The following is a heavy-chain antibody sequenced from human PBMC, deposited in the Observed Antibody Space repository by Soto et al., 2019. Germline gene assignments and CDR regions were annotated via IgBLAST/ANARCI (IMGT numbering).Heavy chain of an antibody. CDR2: INHSGTT. CDR3: ARGSDYVYGSNIYGLDV. V-gene: IGHV4-34*01. J-gene: IGHJ6*02. Sequence: SETLSLIYGVYRGSFSCFYWSWVRQTPGGGLEWICEINHSGTTNYNPSFQNRVTISVDKSTNNFSLKMTSVNAADAAVYYCARGSDYVYGSNIYGLDVWGQGTTDTVSS. D-gene: IGHD3-10*02. CDR1: RGSFSCFY.